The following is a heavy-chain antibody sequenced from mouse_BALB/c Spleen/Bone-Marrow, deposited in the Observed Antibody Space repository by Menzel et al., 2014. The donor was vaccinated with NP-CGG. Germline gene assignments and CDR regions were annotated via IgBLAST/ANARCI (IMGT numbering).Heavy chain of an antibody. Sequence: QVQLQQPGAELAKPGASVKMSCKASGYTFTSYWVHWVEQRPGQGLEWIGYINPSTGYTEYNQKFKDKATLTADKSSSTAYMQLSSLTSEDSAVYYCARGYYGSSLVYWGQGTLVTVSA. CDR1: GYTFTSYW. V-gene: IGHV1-7*01. D-gene: IGHD1-1*01. J-gene: IGHJ3*01. CDR2: INPSTGYT. CDR3: ARGYYGSSLVY.